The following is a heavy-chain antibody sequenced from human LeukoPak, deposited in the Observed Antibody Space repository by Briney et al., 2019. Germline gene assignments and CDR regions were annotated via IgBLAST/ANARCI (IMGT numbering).Heavy chain of an antibody. CDR2: INPSGGST. CDR3: ARDRGRDGYNSHHFDY. J-gene: IGHJ4*02. V-gene: IGHV1-46*01. Sequence: ASVKVSCKASGYTFTGYYMHWVRQAPGQGLEWMGIINPSGGSTSYAQKFQGRVTMTRDTSTSTVYMELSSLRSEDTAVYYCARDRGRDGYNSHHFDYWGQGTLVTVSS. CDR1: GYTFTGYY. D-gene: IGHD5-24*01.